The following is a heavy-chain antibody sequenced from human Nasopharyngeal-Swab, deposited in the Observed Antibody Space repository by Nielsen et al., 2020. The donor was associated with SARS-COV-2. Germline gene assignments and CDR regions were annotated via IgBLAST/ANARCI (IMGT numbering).Heavy chain of an antibody. D-gene: IGHD3-22*01. CDR2: ISGSGGST. Sequence: GESPKISCAASGFTFSSYAMSWVRQAPGKGLEWVSAISGSGGSTYYADSVKGRFTISRDNSKNTLYLQMNSLRAEDTAVYYCAKVAITMIVVPNGGFDYWGQGTLVTVSS. J-gene: IGHJ4*02. CDR3: AKVAITMIVVPNGGFDY. CDR1: GFTFSSYA. V-gene: IGHV3-23*01.